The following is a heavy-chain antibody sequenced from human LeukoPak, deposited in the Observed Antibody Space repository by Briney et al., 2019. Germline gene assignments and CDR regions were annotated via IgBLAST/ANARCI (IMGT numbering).Heavy chain of an antibody. CDR1: GFTFSSYA. J-gene: IGHJ4*02. Sequence: PGGSLRLSCAASGFTFSSYAMSWVRQAPGKGREWVSAISGSGGSTYYADSVKGRFTISRDNSKNTLYLQMNSLRAEDTAVYHCAKSSTVVGATPFDYWGQGTLVTVSS. V-gene: IGHV3-23*01. CDR3: AKSSTVVGATPFDY. D-gene: IGHD1-26*01. CDR2: ISGSGGST.